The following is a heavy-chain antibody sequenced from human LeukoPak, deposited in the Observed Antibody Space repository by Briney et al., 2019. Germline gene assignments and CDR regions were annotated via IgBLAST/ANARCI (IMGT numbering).Heavy chain of an antibody. CDR3: ARHEVGATWFDP. CDR2: IDPSDSYT. CDR1: GYSFTSYW. D-gene: IGHD1-26*01. J-gene: IGHJ5*02. Sequence: GESLRISCKGSGYSFTSYWISWVRQMPGKGLEWMGRIDPSDSYTNYSPSFQGHVTISADKSISTAYLQWSSLRASDTAMYYCARHEVGATWFDPWGQGTLVTVSS. V-gene: IGHV5-10-1*01.